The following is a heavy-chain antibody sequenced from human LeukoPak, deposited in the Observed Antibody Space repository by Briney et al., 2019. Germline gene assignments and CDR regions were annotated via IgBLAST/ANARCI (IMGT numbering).Heavy chain of an antibody. CDR1: GFTFSSYA. J-gene: IGHJ6*03. Sequence: GGSLRLSCAASGFTFSSYAMSWVRQAPGKGLEWVSGIIDSGESTYYASFPKGRFTISRDNSNNTLYLQMNSLRAEDTAVYYCAKLGGQELHNYYVAVCGKGTTVAVSS. V-gene: IGHV3-23*01. CDR3: AKLGGQELHNYYVAV. D-gene: IGHD3-16*01. CDR2: IIDSGEST.